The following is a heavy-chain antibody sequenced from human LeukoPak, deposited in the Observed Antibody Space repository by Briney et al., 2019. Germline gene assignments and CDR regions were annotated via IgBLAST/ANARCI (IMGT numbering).Heavy chain of an antibody. CDR2: ISGSGGST. CDR1: GFTFSSYA. V-gene: IGHV3-23*01. J-gene: IGHJ5*02. Sequence: PGGPLRLSCAASGFTFSSYAMSWVRQAPGKGLEWVSAISGSGGSTYYADSVKGRFTISRDNSKNTLYLQMNSLRAEDTAVYYCAKVDYGSGSYGKNNWFDPWGQGTLVTVSS. D-gene: IGHD3-10*01. CDR3: AKVDYGSGSYGKNNWFDP.